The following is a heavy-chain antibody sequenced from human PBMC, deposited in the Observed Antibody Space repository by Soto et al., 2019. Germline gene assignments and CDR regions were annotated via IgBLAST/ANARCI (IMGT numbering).Heavy chain of an antibody. V-gene: IGHV3-30*18. CDR1: GFTFSSYG. Sequence: HPGGSLRLSCAASGFTFSSYGMHWVRQAPGKGLEWVAVISYDGSNKYYADSVKGRFTISRDNSKNTLYLQMNSLRAEDTAVYYCAKEVGAITYYYYGMDVWGQGTTVTVSS. CDR2: ISYDGSNK. D-gene: IGHD1-26*01. CDR3: AKEVGAITYYYYGMDV. J-gene: IGHJ6*02.